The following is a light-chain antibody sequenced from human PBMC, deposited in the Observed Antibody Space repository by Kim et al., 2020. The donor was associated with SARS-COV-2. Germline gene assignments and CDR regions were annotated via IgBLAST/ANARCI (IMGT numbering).Light chain of an antibody. Sequence: SVHPGQTPSLTCSGAKLRHKYAYWYQQRPSQPPFLVISHHTKRPSWIPDRFSVSNSGNTATLTITGTQAMDEANYYCQAWDSPAVVFGGGTQRIV. CDR1: KLRHKY. V-gene: IGLV3-1*01. J-gene: IGLJ2*01. CDR2: HHT. CDR3: QAWDSPAVV.